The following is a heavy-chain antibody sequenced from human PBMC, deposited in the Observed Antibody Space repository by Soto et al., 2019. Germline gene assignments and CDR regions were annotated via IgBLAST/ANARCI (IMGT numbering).Heavy chain of an antibody. Sequence: PSETLSLTCTVSGGSISSSSYYWGWIRQPPGKGLEWIGSIYYSGSTYYNPSLKSRVTISVDTSKNQFSLKLSSVTAADTAVYYCARGQGHYYDSSAQSGFDYWGQGTLVTVSS. CDR3: ARGQGHYYDSSAQSGFDY. CDR2: IYYSGST. CDR1: GGSISSSSYY. V-gene: IGHV4-39*07. D-gene: IGHD3-22*01. J-gene: IGHJ4*02.